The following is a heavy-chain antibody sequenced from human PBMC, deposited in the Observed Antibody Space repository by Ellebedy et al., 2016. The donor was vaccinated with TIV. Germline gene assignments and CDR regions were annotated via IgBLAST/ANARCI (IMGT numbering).Heavy chain of an antibody. CDR3: ASLPDYGGNSGPLNY. D-gene: IGHD4-23*01. CDR2: IYYSGRT. J-gene: IGHJ4*02. CDR1: GGSISSSSYY. V-gene: IGHV4-39*01. Sequence: MPSETLSLACTVSGGSISSSSYYWGWIRQPPGTGLEWIGTIYYSGRTYYNPSLKSRVTISVDTSKNQSSLKLSSVTAADTAVYYCASLPDYGGNSGPLNYWGQGSLLTVSS.